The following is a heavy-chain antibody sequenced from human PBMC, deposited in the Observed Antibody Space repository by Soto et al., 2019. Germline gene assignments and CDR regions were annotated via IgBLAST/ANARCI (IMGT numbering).Heavy chain of an antibody. D-gene: IGHD6-6*01. CDR1: GASIFSGGYY. J-gene: IGHJ4*02. CDR2: IDYSGST. V-gene: IGHV4-31*03. Sequence: SETLSLTCTVSGASIFSGGYYWSWIRQHSGKGLEWIGYIDYSGSTYYNPSLKSRVTISVDTSKNQFSLKLSSVTAADTAVYYCARDNSLGDSSSFEVDYWGQGTLVTVSS. CDR3: ARDNSLGDSSSFEVDY.